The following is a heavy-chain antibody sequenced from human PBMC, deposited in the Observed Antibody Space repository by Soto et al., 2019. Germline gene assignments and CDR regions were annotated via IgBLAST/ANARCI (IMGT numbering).Heavy chain of an antibody. Sequence: QVQLVQSGAEVKTPGASVKVSCKASGYTFTSYGISWMRQAPGQGLEWMGWISAYNGDTDYAQKLQGRVTMTTDTSTSTAYMELRSLRSDDTAIYYCARNCSGGSCYFGWFDPWGQGTLVTVSS. CDR1: GYTFTSYG. CDR2: ISAYNGDT. V-gene: IGHV1-18*01. CDR3: ARNCSGGSCYFGWFDP. D-gene: IGHD2-15*01. J-gene: IGHJ5*02.